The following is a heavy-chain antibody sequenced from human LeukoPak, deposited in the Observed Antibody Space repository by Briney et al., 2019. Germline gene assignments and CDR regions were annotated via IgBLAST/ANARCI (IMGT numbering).Heavy chain of an antibody. Sequence: ASVKVSCKASGYTFTGYYMHWVRQAPGQGLEWMGWINPNSGGTNYAQKFPGRVTMTRDTSISTAYMELSRLRSDDTAVYYCARIEYSSGWYPSWGQGTLVTVSS. V-gene: IGHV1-2*02. CDR1: GYTFTGYY. CDR3: ARIEYSSGWYPS. J-gene: IGHJ5*02. CDR2: INPNSGGT. D-gene: IGHD6-19*01.